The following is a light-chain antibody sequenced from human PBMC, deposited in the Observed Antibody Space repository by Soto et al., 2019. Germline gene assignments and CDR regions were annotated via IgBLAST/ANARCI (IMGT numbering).Light chain of an antibody. Sequence: EIVMTQSPATLSVSPGERATLSCRASQSVSSNLAWYQQKPGQAPRFLIYGASTRATGIPARFSGSGSGTEFTLSISSLQSEDCAIYYCKHYISWAAIAFGQGTRLEI. CDR1: QSVSSN. CDR2: GAS. V-gene: IGKV3-15*01. J-gene: IGKJ5*01. CDR3: KHYISWAAIA.